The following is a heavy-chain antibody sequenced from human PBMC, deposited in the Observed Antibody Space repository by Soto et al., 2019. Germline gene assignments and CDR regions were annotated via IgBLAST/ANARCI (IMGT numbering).Heavy chain of an antibody. J-gene: IGHJ4*02. Sequence: SETLSLTCTVSGGSISSGGYYWSWIRQHPGKGLEWIGYIYYSGSTYYNPSLKSRVTISVDTSKNQFSLKLSSVTAADTAVYYCARYTGRRIDYWGQGTLVTVSS. CDR3: ARYTGRRIDY. CDR2: IYYSGST. V-gene: IGHV4-31*03. CDR1: GGSISSGGYY.